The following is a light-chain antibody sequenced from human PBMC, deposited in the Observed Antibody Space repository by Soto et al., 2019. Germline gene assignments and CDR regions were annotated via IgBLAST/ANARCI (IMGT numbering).Light chain of an antibody. Sequence: EIVLTQSPGTLSLSPGGRATLSCGASQSVSGSHLAWYQQKPGQAPRLLIYGASSRATGIPDRFSGSGSGTDFTLSIRRLEPEDFAVYYCQHYGFSLITFGQGTQREIK. V-gene: IGKV3-20*01. J-gene: IGKJ5*01. CDR1: QSVSGSH. CDR2: GAS. CDR3: QHYGFSLIT.